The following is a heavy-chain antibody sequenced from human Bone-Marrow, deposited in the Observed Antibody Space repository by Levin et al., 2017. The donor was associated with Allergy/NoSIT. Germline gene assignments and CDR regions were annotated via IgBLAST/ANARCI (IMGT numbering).Heavy chain of an antibody. CDR1: GFIFNNYD. Sequence: QAGGSLRLSCAASGFIFNNYDVTWVRQAPEKGLEWVSGISGSIGGTEYADSVKGRFTISRDNSRNTVHLQMNSLRAADTALYYCATSFQTRDRPGSYYAMDVWGQGTTVSVSS. CDR2: ISGSIGGT. CDR3: ATSFQTRDRPGSYYAMDV. D-gene: IGHD6-6*01. J-gene: IGHJ6*02. V-gene: IGHV3-23*01.